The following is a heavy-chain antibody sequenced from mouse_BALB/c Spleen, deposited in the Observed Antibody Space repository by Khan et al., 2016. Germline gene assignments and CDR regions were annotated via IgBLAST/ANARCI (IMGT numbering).Heavy chain of an antibody. V-gene: IGHV1-9*01. CDR1: GYTLSTYW. Sequence: QVQLQQSGAELMKPGASVKISCKVTGYTLSTYWIEWVKQRPGHGLEWIGQILPGSGSTKYNEKFKGKATFTADTPSNTAYMQLSSLSSEDSAVYYCARWYGMDYWGQGTSVTVSS. J-gene: IGHJ4*01. CDR2: ILPGSGST. CDR3: ARWYGMDY.